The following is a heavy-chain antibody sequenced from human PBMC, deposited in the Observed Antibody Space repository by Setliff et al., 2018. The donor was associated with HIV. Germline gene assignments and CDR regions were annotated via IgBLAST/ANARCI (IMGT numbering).Heavy chain of an antibody. V-gene: IGHV4-61*09. CDR1: GGSISSGNSY. CDR2: IYTSGNT. Sequence: PSETLSLTCTVSGGSISSGNSYWSWIRQPAVKGLEWIGHIYTSGNTNYNPSLKSRVTISIDTSKNQFSLKLTSVTAAYTAVYSCAREDALTQQFDSWGQGTLVTVSS. J-gene: IGHJ4*02. D-gene: IGHD6-13*01. CDR3: AREDALTQQFDS.